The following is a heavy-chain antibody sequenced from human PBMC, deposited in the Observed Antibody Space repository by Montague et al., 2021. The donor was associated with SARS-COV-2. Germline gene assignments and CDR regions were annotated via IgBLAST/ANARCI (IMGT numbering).Heavy chain of an antibody. J-gene: IGHJ4*02. Sequence: TLSLTCTVSGTSIRSGGYYWTWIRQHPGKGLEWIGYIFHTGRADYNPSLETRVNISVDTSSNLFSLRLSSVTAADTAMYFCARVRLFYYLDYWGQGTLVTVSS. CDR3: ARVRLFYYLDY. CDR1: GTSIRSGGYY. V-gene: IGHV4-31*03. CDR2: IFHTGRA. D-gene: IGHD2/OR15-2a*01.